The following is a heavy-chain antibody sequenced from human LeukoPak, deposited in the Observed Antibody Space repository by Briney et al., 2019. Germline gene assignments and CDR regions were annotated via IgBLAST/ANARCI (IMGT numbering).Heavy chain of an antibody. D-gene: IGHD3-22*01. Sequence: SETLSLTCTVSGGSISNYYWSWIRQPAGKGLEWIGRIYTSGTTHYNPSLKSRVTMSVDTSKNQFSLKLSSVTAADTAVYYCARDPEYSSGYYQLWYFDLWGRGTLVTVSS. CDR1: GGSISNYY. J-gene: IGHJ2*01. CDR3: ARDPEYSSGYYQLWYFDL. V-gene: IGHV4-4*07. CDR2: IYTSGTT.